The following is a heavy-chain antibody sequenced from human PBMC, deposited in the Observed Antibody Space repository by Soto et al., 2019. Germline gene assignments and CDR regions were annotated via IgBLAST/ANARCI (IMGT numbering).Heavy chain of an antibody. CDR3: AISAAYYDYVWGSYRRSDAFDI. J-gene: IGHJ3*02. CDR2: FDPEDGET. Sequence: ASVKVSCKVSGYTLTELSMHWVRQAPGKGLEWMGGFDPEDGETIYAQKFQGRVTMTEDTSTDTAYMELSSLRSEDTAVYYCAISAAYYDYVWGSYRRSDAFDIWGQGTMVTVSS. CDR1: GYTLTELS. V-gene: IGHV1-24*01. D-gene: IGHD3-16*02.